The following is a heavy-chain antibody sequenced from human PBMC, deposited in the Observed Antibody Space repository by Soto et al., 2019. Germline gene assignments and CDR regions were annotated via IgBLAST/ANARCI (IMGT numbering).Heavy chain of an antibody. CDR2: IYWDDDK. CDR1: GFSLSTSGVG. Sequence: QITLKESGPTLVKPTQTLTLTCTFSGFSLSTSGVGVGWIRQPPGKALEWLALIYWDDDKRYSPSLKSRLTIPKATSNTQVVLTMTNMDPVDTATYYCAHSLIPNWGSRGAFDYWGQGTLVTVSS. D-gene: IGHD7-27*01. V-gene: IGHV2-5*02. J-gene: IGHJ4*02. CDR3: AHSLIPNWGSRGAFDY.